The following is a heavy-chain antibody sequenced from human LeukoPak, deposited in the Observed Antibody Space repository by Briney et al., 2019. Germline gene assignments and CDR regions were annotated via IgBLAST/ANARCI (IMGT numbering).Heavy chain of an antibody. D-gene: IGHD3-10*01. J-gene: IGHJ4*02. CDR3: AKGTERYREVSSFDS. CDR2: ISGAGSGT. CDR1: GFTFSTYS. V-gene: IGHV3-23*01. Sequence: GGSLRLSCAASGFTFSTYSMNWVRQAPGKGLEWVSAISGAGSGTYHADFVKGRFSIFRDNSKNTLYLQMNSLRAEDTAAYYCAKGTERYREVSSFDSWGQGTLVTVSS.